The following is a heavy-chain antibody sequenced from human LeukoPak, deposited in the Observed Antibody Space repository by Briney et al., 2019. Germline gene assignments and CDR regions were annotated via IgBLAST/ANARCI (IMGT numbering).Heavy chain of an antibody. D-gene: IGHD3-22*01. Sequence: GGFLRLSCAASGFTFSSYGMHWVRQAPGKGLEWVAFIRYDGSNKYYADSVKGRFTISRDNSKNTLYLQMNSLRAEDTAVYYCAKDLSMIVVVIPLGYWGQGTLVTVSS. CDR1: GFTFSSYG. V-gene: IGHV3-30*02. J-gene: IGHJ4*02. CDR3: AKDLSMIVVVIPLGY. CDR2: IRYDGSNK.